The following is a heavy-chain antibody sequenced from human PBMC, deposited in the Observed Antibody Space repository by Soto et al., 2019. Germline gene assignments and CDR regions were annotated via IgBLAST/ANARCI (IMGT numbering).Heavy chain of an antibody. Sequence: ASVKVSCKASGYTFTSYYMHWVRQAPGQGLEWMGIINPSGGSTSYAQKFQGRVTMTRDTSTSTVYMELSSLRSEDTAVYYCARVPGDTANYYYYGMDVWGQGTTVTVSS. V-gene: IGHV1-46*01. J-gene: IGHJ6*02. CDR2: INPSGGST. CDR3: ARVPGDTANYYYYGMDV. D-gene: IGHD5-18*01. CDR1: GYTFTSYY.